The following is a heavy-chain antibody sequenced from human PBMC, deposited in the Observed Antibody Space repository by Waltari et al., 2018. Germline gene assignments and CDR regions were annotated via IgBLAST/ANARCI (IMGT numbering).Heavy chain of an antibody. Sequence: EVQLLESGGGLVQPGGSRKLSCAASGFGFTIYFMSWVRQAPGKGLEWVAGITSSGGDTAYADSVKGRFTISRDNSNNTLFLQMSSLSAEDTAVYYCAREKSSWLPTYWGQGTLVTVSS. CDR2: ITSSGGDT. CDR1: GFGFTIYF. D-gene: IGHD2-2*01. V-gene: IGHV3-23*01. CDR3: AREKSSWLPTY. J-gene: IGHJ4*02.